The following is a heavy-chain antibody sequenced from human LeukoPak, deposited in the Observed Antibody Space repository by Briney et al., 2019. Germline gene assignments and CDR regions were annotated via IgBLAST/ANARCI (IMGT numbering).Heavy chain of an antibody. D-gene: IGHD6-13*01. CDR1: VDSISSSSYY. Sequence: PSETLSLTCTDSVDSISSSSYYWGWIRRPPGRGLGCIGSSNYSGSNYYNPSRKRRTTISVYTSKNQFSLKLSAGNAGDTAWYYCASLGTRSNCVDYWGQGTLVTVSS. J-gene: IGHJ4*02. CDR3: ASLGTRSNCVDY. CDR2: SNYSGSN. V-gene: IGHV4-39*01.